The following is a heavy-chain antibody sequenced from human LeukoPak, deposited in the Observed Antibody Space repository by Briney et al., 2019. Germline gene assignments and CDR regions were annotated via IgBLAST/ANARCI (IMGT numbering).Heavy chain of an antibody. D-gene: IGHD3-3*01. Sequence: SVKLSCKASGYNITVYYMHRVRQAPGQGLECMAWINPNSGGTNYAQKFQGIVTMTRHTYISTAYMELSRLRSDDTAVYYCARAGTYYDFWSGSIRDAFDIWGQGTMVTVSS. CDR2: INPNSGGT. V-gene: IGHV1-2*02. J-gene: IGHJ3*02. CDR3: ARAGTYYDFWSGSIRDAFDI. CDR1: GYNITVYY.